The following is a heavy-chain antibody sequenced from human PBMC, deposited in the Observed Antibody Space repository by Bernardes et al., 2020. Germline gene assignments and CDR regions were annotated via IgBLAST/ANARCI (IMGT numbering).Heavy chain of an antibody. CDR2: INHSGST. Sequence: SETLSLTCAVYGGSFSGYYWSWIRQPPGKGLEWIGEINHSGSTNYNPSLKSRVTISVDTSKNQFSLKLSSVTAADTAVYYCARGNTIFGVVFGRLSRTANVHWGQGTLVTVSS. CDR1: GGSFSGYY. D-gene: IGHD3-3*01. J-gene: IGHJ4*02. CDR3: ARGNTIFGVVFGRLSRTANVH. V-gene: IGHV4-34*01.